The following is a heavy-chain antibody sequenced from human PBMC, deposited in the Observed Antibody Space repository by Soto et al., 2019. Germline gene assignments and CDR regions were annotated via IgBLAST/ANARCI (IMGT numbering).Heavy chain of an antibody. Sequence: EVSLRRSCAASGFSFSNYGMHWVRQATGKGLEWVAVIWYDGSNKYYADSVKGRFTISRDNSKNTLYLQMNSLRAEDTAVYYCATHDYDSSDYPDPAFDIWRQGIRVSVSS. CDR1: GFSFSNYG. D-gene: IGHD3-22*01. V-gene: IGHV3-33*01. J-gene: IGHJ3*02. CDR3: ATHDYDSSDYPDPAFDI. CDR2: IWYDGSNK.